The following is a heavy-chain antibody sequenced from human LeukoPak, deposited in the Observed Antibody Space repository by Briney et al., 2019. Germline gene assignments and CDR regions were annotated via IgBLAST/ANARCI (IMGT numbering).Heavy chain of an antibody. J-gene: IGHJ4*02. CDR1: GGSIRSSSYY. CDR2: TYYSAST. V-gene: IGHV4-39*01. CDR3: ARLGDSSLGDY. Sequence: SETLSLTRTVSGGSIRSSSYYWGWIRQPPGKGLEWIGSTYYSASTYYNPSLKSRFTISVDTSKNTLSLKLSSLTAADTAVYYCARLGDSSLGDYWGQGTLVTVSS. D-gene: IGHD4-17*01.